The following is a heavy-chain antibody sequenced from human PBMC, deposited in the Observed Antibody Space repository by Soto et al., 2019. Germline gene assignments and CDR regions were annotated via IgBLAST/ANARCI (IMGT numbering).Heavy chain of an antibody. J-gene: IGHJ6*02. CDR1: GYKFTSYW. CDR3: ASQTRGSYYGVDV. D-gene: IGHD1-26*01. V-gene: IGHV5-51*01. Sequence: EVQLVQTGAEVKKPGESLKISCKGSGYKFTSYWIGWVRQMPGKGLEWMGIVFPGDSETRYSPSFQGQVTISADKSLSTTYLQWSRLKASDTAMYYCASQTRGSYYGVDVWGQGTTVTVSS. CDR2: VFPGDSET.